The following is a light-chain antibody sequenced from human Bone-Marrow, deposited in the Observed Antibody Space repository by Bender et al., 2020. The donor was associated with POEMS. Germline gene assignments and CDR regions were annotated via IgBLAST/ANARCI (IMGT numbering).Light chain of an antibody. J-gene: IGLJ1*01. CDR3: QSADSSGTNYV. Sequence: SYELTQPPSVSVSPGQTARITCSGDALPKQYAYWYQQKSGQAPVMVIYKDNERPSGIPDRFSGSSSGTTVTLTISGVQAEDEADYYCQSADSSGTNYVFGTGTKVTVL. CDR2: KDN. V-gene: IGLV3-25*03. CDR1: ALPKQY.